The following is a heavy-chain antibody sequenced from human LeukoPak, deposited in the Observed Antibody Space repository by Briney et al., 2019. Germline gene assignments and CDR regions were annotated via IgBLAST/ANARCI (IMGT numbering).Heavy chain of an antibody. D-gene: IGHD2-2*01. Sequence: ASVKVSCKASGYTFTSYYMHWVRQAPGQGLEWMGWIKPNNGGTSYAQKFQGRVTMTRDTSISTAYMELSRLRSDDTAVYYCARARGDIVVVPAAIWFDPWGQGTLVTVSS. J-gene: IGHJ5*02. V-gene: IGHV1-2*02. CDR3: ARARGDIVVVPAAIWFDP. CDR2: IKPNNGGT. CDR1: GYTFTSYY.